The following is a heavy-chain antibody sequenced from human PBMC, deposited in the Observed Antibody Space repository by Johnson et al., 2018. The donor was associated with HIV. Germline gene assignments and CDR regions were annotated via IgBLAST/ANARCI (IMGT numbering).Heavy chain of an antibody. Sequence: VQLVESGGGVVQPGRSLRLSCAASGFTFSSYAMSWVRQAPGKGLEWVSAISGSGGSTYYAESVKGRFTISRDNSKNTLFLQMNSLRAEDTAVYYCAKDQWSTSWTNDALDIWGQGTMVTVSS. CDR1: GFTFSSYA. D-gene: IGHD6-13*01. J-gene: IGHJ3*02. CDR3: AKDQWSTSWTNDALDI. CDR2: ISGSGGST. V-gene: IGHV3-23*04.